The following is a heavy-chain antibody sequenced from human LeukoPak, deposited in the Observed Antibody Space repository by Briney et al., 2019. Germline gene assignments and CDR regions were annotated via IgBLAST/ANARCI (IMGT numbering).Heavy chain of an antibody. J-gene: IGHJ4*02. CDR1: GGSISRSSYY. V-gene: IGHV4-39*01. CDR2: IHYTGST. CDR3: ARLSGSYPETDY. Sequence: PSETLSLTCNVSGGSISRSSYYWGWIRQPPGKGLDWIGSIHYTGSTYYNPSLKSRVTISVDTSKNQFSLKLSSVTAADTAVYYCARLSGSYPETDYWGQGTLVTVSS. D-gene: IGHD1-26*01.